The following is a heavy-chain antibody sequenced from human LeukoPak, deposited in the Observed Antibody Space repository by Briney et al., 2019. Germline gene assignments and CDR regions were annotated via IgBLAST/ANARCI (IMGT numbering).Heavy chain of an antibody. V-gene: IGHV3-21*01. CDR3: ASRYCTSTNCYAFDI. Sequence: GRSLRLSCAASGFTFSSYSMNWVRQAPGKGLEWVSAISSSSDYIFYADSVQGRFTISRDNAVNSLFLQMNSLRAEDTAVYYCASRYCTSTNCYAFDIWGQGTVVTVSS. CDR2: ISSSSDYI. CDR1: GFTFSSYS. D-gene: IGHD2-2*01. J-gene: IGHJ3*02.